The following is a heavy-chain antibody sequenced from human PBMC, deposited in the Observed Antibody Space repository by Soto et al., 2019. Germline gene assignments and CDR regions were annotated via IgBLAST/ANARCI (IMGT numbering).Heavy chain of an antibody. CDR1: GFTFSSYG. V-gene: IGHV3-30*18. Sequence: QVQLVESGGGVVQPGRSLRLSCAASGFTFSSYGMHWVRQAPGKGLEWVAVISYDGSNKYYADSVKGRFTISRDNSKNTLYLLMNSLRAEDTAAYHCAKAGGESGYCPSDYSYEMDVWGQGTTVTVSS. D-gene: IGHD3-10*01. CDR2: ISYDGSNK. CDR3: AKAGGESGYCPSDYSYEMDV. J-gene: IGHJ6*02.